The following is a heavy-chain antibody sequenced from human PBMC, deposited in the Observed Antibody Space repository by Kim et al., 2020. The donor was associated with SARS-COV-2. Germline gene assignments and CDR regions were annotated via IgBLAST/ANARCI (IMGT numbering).Heavy chain of an antibody. D-gene: IGHD5-12*01. V-gene: IGHV3-30*18. CDR3: AKGIVEMATDYFDY. CDR2: ISYDGSNK. Sequence: GGSLRLSCAASGFTFSSYGMHWVRQAPGKGLEWVAVISYDGSNKYYADSVKGRFTISRDNSKNTLYLQMNSLRAEDTAVYYCAKGIVEMATDYFDYWGQG. J-gene: IGHJ4*02. CDR1: GFTFSSYG.